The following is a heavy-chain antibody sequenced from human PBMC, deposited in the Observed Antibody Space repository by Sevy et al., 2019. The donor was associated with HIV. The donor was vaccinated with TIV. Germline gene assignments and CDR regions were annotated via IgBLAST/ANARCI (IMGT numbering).Heavy chain of an antibody. J-gene: IGHJ6*02. CDR2: ISSSSSYI. CDR1: GFTFSSYS. Sequence: GGSLRLSCAASGFTFSSYSMNWVRQAPGKGLEWVSSISSSSSYIYYADSVKGRFTISRDKAKNSLYLQMNSLRAEDTAVYYCARGGTISDCTNGVCYDYYYYGMDVWGQGTTVTVSS. D-gene: IGHD2-8*01. V-gene: IGHV3-21*01. CDR3: ARGGTISDCTNGVCYDYYYYGMDV.